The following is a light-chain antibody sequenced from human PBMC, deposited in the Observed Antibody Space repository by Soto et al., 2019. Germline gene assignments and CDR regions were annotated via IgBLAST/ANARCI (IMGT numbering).Light chain of an antibody. Sequence: DLQMTQSPSTLSASVGDRVTIACRASQSINNWLAWYQQKPGKAPKLLIYKASTLQSGVPSRFSGSGSGTEFTLTISSLQPDDFATYCCQQYNSYSYTFGQGTKLEIK. CDR3: QQYNSYSYT. CDR2: KAS. J-gene: IGKJ2*01. CDR1: QSINNW. V-gene: IGKV1-5*03.